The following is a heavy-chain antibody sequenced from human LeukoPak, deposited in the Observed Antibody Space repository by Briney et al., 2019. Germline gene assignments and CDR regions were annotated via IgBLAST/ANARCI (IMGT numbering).Heavy chain of an antibody. D-gene: IGHD6-19*01. Sequence: GGSLRLSCVASGFTFSSYAMSWVRQAPGKGLEWVSAISGSGGSTYYADSVKGRFTISRDNSKNTLYLQMNSLRAEDTAVYYCAKDRLDRGWYYDYWGQGTLVTVSS. CDR1: GFTFSSYA. CDR2: ISGSGGST. J-gene: IGHJ4*02. CDR3: AKDRLDRGWYYDY. V-gene: IGHV3-23*01.